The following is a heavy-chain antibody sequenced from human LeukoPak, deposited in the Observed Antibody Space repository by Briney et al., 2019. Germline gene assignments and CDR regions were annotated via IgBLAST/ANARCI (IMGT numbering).Heavy chain of an antibody. CDR2: ISDSGST. J-gene: IGHJ4*02. CDR1: GFTFSNYA. V-gene: IGHV3-23*01. D-gene: IGHD6-19*01. CDR3: AKDLSRRGQWLFIY. Sequence: PEGSLRLSCAASGFTFSNYAMTWVRQAPGKGLEWVSTISDSGSTFYTDSVKGRFTISRDNSKNTLYLQMNSLRAEDTAVYYCAKDLSRRGQWLFIYWGQGTLVTVSS.